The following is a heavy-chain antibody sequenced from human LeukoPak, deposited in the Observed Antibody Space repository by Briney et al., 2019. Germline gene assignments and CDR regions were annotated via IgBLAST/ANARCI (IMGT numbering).Heavy chain of an antibody. D-gene: IGHD3-22*01. J-gene: IGHJ3*02. V-gene: IGHV1-2*02. CDR3: ARHRLHRLYYDSGGYYHDAFDI. CDR1: GYTFTGYY. CDR2: INPNSGDT. Sequence: ASVKVSCKASGYTFTGYYMHWVRQAPGQGLERMGWINPNSGDTNYAQKFQGRVTMTRDTSISTAYMELSRLRSDDTAVYYCARHRLHRLYYDSGGYYHDAFDIWGQGTMVTVSS.